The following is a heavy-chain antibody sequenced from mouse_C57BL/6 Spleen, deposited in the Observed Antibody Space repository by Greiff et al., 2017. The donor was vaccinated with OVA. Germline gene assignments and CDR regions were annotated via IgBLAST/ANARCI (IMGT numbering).Heavy chain of an antibody. D-gene: IGHD2-3*01. CDR1: GYTFTSYW. Sequence: QVQLQQPGAELVRPGSSVKLSCKASGYTFTSYWMDWVKQRPGQGLEWIGNIYPSDSETHYNQKFKDKATLTVDKSSSTAYMQLSSLTSEDSAVYYCAISSYDGYYGWFAYWGQGTLVTVSA. CDR3: AISSYDGYYGWFAY. V-gene: IGHV1-61*01. J-gene: IGHJ3*01. CDR2: IYPSDSET.